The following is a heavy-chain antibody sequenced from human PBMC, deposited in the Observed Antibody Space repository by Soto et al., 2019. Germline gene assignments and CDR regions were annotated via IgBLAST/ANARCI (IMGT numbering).Heavy chain of an antibody. V-gene: IGHV4-39*02. D-gene: IGHD3-10*01. CDR2: LYTDGNT. CDR1: GGSIRSTSFC. Sequence: QLQLQESGPGLVKPSETLSLTCAVSGGSIRSTSFCWGWIRQPPGKGPEWIGSLYTDGNTYYNPSLRSRVTMSADTSKNHFSLRLTSVTAADTAVYYCVHEPPGSRSDHYYMDVWGRGTTVTVSS. J-gene: IGHJ6*03. CDR3: VHEPPGSRSDHYYMDV.